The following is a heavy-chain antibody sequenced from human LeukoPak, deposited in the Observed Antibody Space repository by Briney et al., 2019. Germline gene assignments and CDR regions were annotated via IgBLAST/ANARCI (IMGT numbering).Heavy chain of an antibody. D-gene: IGHD3-3*01. CDR2: ISSSSAYI. Sequence: GGSLRLSCAASGFAFSSYSMNWVRHAPGKGLEWVSSISSSSAYIYYADSVKGRFTISRDNAKNALYLQMNRLRAEDRDVYYCAKGGAWSGTRCYFDYWGQGTLVTVSS. CDR1: GFAFSSYS. CDR3: AKGGAWSGTRCYFDY. V-gene: IGHV3-21*01. J-gene: IGHJ4*02.